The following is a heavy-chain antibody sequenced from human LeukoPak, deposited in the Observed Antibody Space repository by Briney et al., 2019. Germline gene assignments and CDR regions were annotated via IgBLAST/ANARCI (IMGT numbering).Heavy chain of an antibody. CDR2: IIPIFGTA. CDR3: AREYYYDSSGYPLPRAFDI. CDR1: GGTFSSYA. Sequence: ASVKLSCKASGGTFSSYAISWVRQAPGQGLEWMGGIIPIFGTANYAQKFQGRVTITTDESTSTAYMELSSLRSEDTAVYYCAREYYYDSSGYPLPRAFDIWGQGTMDTVSS. J-gene: IGHJ3*02. D-gene: IGHD3-22*01. V-gene: IGHV1-69*05.